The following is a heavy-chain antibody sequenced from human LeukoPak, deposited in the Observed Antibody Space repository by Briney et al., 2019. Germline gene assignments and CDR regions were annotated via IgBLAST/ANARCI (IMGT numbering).Heavy chain of an antibody. Sequence: ASVKVSCKASGYTFSDNYIHWVRQAPGQGLEWMGWINPNSGGTNYAQKFQGRVTMTRDTSISTAYMELSRLRSDDTAVYYCATDYAAFDYWGQGTLVTVSS. V-gene: IGHV1-2*02. CDR2: INPNSGGT. CDR3: ATDYAAFDY. D-gene: IGHD4-17*01. CDR1: GYTFSDNY. J-gene: IGHJ4*02.